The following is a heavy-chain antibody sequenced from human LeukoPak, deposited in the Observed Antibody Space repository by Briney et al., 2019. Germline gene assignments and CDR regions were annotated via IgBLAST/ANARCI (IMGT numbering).Heavy chain of an antibody. V-gene: IGHV4-4*09. J-gene: IGHJ4*02. CDR1: GGSISSYY. CDR3: IAMVRGVTFDY. CDR2: IYTSGST. D-gene: IGHD3-10*01. Sequence: SETLSLTCTVSGGSISSYYWSWIRQPPGKGLEWIGYIYTSGSTNYNPSLKSRVTISVDMSKNQFSLKLSSVTAADTAVYYCIAMVRGVTFDYWGQGTLVTVSS.